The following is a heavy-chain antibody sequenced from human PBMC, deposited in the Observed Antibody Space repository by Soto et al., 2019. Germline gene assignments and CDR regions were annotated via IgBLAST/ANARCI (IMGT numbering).Heavy chain of an antibody. V-gene: IGHV1-18*01. J-gene: IGHJ4*02. D-gene: IGHD6-13*01. CDR3: ARVGAIAPAEGDY. CDR2: ISGYNNNK. CDR1: GYTFTSYG. Sequence: QIQLVQSGTEVREPGASVKVSCQASGYTFTSYGIIWVRQAPGQGLELMGWISGYNNNKNNTQKYQARVTMTTDTSTRTAYMELRSLRSDDTAVYYCARVGAIAPAEGDYWGQGTLVTVSS.